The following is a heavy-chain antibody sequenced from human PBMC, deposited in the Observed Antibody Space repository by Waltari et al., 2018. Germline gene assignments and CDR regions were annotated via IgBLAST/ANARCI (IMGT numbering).Heavy chain of an antibody. CDR3: ARGPDCSSTSCYLAGDWFDP. V-gene: IGHV1-18*01. CDR2: ISAYKGNT. Sequence: QVQLVQSGAEVKKPRASVKVSCKASGCTFNSYGISWLRQAPGQGLERMGWISAYKGNTNYSQKLQGRVTMTTDTSTSTAYMELRSLRSDDTAVYYCARGPDCSSTSCYLAGDWFDPWGQGTLVTVSS. D-gene: IGHD2-2*01. CDR1: GCTFNSYG. J-gene: IGHJ5*02.